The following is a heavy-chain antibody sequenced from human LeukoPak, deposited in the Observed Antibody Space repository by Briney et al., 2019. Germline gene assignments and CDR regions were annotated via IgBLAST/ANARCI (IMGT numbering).Heavy chain of an antibody. V-gene: IGHV4-30-4*08. Sequence: SETLSLTCAVSGGSISSGDYYWSWIRQPPGKGLEWIGYIYYSGSTYYNPSLKSRVTISVDTSKNQFSLKLSSVTAADTAVYYCARDPITMVRGVIPHSDYWGQGTLVTVSS. D-gene: IGHD3-10*01. CDR3: ARDPITMVRGVIPHSDY. CDR1: GGSISSGDYY. CDR2: IYYSGST. J-gene: IGHJ4*02.